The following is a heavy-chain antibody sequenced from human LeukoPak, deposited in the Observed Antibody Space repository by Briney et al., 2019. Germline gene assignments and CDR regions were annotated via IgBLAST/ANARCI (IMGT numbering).Heavy chain of an antibody. V-gene: IGHV4-59*01. J-gene: IGHJ5*02. CDR2: IYYSGST. CDR3: TRVHYTSGWYNWFDP. CDR1: GDSISSYY. Sequence: SETLSLTCTVSGDSISSYYWSWIRQPPGKGLEWIGYIYYSGSTNYNPSLKSRVTISVDTSKNQFSLKLSSVTAADTALYYCTRVHYTSGWYNWFDPWGQGTLVTVSS. D-gene: IGHD6-19*01.